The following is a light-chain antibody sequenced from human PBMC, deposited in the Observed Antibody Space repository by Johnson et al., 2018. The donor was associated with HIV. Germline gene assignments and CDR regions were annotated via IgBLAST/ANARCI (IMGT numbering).Light chain of an antibody. V-gene: IGLV1-51*01. CDR1: SSNIGRNY. Sequence: QAVLTQPPSVSAAPGQKVTISCSGSSSNIGRNYVSWYQQLPGTAPKLIIFDNNKRPSGIPDRFSGSKSGTSATLGINGLQTGAEADYYCGIWDSSLSAGYVFGTATKVTVL. J-gene: IGLJ1*01. CDR2: DNN. CDR3: GIWDSSLSAGYV.